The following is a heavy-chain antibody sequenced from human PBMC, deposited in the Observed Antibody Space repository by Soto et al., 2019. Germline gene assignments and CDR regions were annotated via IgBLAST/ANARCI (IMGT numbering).Heavy chain of an antibody. D-gene: IGHD3-3*01. CDR3: AKGPTIFGVVIIASYYMGV. V-gene: IGHV3-23*01. CDR2: ISGSGGST. CDR1: GFTFSSYA. Sequence: EVQLLESGGGLVQPGGSLRLSCAASGFTFSSYAMSWVRQAPGKGLEWVSSISGSGGSTHYADSMKGRFTISRDNSKNRLYLQMNSLRAEDTAVYYCAKGPTIFGVVIIASYYMGVWGKGTTVTVSS. J-gene: IGHJ6*03.